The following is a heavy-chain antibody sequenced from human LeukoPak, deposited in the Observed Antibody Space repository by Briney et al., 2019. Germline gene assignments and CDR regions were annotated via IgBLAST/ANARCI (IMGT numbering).Heavy chain of an antibody. CDR3: AKYRMATTPYFDY. D-gene: IGHD2-15*01. Sequence: PGGSLRLFCAASGFTFTTYSMTWVRQAPGKGLQWVSAITGSGGSTYYADSVKGRFTISRDNSKNTLYLQMNSLRAEDTAVYYCAKYRMATTPYFDYWGQGTLVTVSS. CDR1: GFTFTTYS. CDR2: ITGSGGST. V-gene: IGHV3-23*01. J-gene: IGHJ4*02.